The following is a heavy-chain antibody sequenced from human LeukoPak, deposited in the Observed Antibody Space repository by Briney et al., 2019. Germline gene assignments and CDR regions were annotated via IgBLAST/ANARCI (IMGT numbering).Heavy chain of an antibody. CDR3: ARPATGYCSSAGCHWDS. CDR2: ISASSNFI. CDR1: GFTFSTHS. Sequence: PGGSLRLSCAASGFTFSTHSMYWVRQAPGKGLEWVSSISASSNFIHYAESVRGRFTISRDNAKNSLYLQMDSLGAQDTAVYYCARPATGYCSSAGCHWDSWGQGTLVTVSS. J-gene: IGHJ4*02. D-gene: IGHD2-2*01. V-gene: IGHV3-21*01.